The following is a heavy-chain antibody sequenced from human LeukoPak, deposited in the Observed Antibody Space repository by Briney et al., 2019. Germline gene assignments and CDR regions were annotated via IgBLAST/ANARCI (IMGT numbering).Heavy chain of an antibody. D-gene: IGHD3-22*01. CDR3: DRFPVYYDSSGYADAFDI. J-gene: IGHJ3*02. Sequence: SETLSLTCTVSGGSISSGGYYWSWIRQPPGKGLEWIGYIYYSGSTYYNPSLKSRVTISVDTSKNQFSLKLSSVTAAETAVYYCDRFPVYYDSSGYADAFDIWGQGPMVTVSS. CDR1: GGSISSGGYY. V-gene: IGHV4-30-4*01. CDR2: IYYSGST.